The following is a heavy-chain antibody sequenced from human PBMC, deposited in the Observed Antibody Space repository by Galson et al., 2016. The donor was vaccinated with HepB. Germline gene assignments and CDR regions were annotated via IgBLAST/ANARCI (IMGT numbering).Heavy chain of an antibody. V-gene: IGHV4-39*02. J-gene: IGHJ4*02. D-gene: IGHD6-19*01. CDR2: IYYDGTT. Sequence: SETLSLTCTVSGGSISSSPYYWGWIRQPPGKGLEWIGNIYYDGTTYFSPSLRSRVTLSVDTSKNHFSLKLNSVTAADTAIYSCARWFTTGWYQGAYFDSWGRGTLVTVSS. CDR1: GGSISSSPYY. CDR3: ARWFTTGWYQGAYFDS.